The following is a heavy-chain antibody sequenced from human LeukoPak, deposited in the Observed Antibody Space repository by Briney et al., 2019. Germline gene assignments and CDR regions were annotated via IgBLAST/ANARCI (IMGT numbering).Heavy chain of an antibody. J-gene: IGHJ5*02. Sequence: GGSLRLSCAASGFTFSDYYMSWIRQAPGKGLEWVSFISSDGYTIYYADSVKGRFTISRDNAKNSLYLQMNTLRAEGTAVYYCARDLGCSRTSCYLRENWFDPWGQGTLVTVSS. D-gene: IGHD2-2*01. CDR1: GFTFSDYY. CDR2: ISSDGYTI. CDR3: ARDLGCSRTSCYLRENWFDP. V-gene: IGHV3-11*01.